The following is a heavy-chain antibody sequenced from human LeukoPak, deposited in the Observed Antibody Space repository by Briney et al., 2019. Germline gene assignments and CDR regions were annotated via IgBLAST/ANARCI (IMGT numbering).Heavy chain of an antibody. CDR1: GYRFSSFW. Sequence: GESLKISCRVSGYRFSSFWIAWVRHMPGKGLEFMGIIYPADSDTRYSPSIQGHVTISADASISAAYLQWSGLKASDTAMYYCARVGNDPFNYYIGVWGQGTTVTVSS. CDR3: ARVGNDPFNYYIGV. V-gene: IGHV5-51*01. CDR2: IYPADSDT. D-gene: IGHD3-16*01. J-gene: IGHJ6*03.